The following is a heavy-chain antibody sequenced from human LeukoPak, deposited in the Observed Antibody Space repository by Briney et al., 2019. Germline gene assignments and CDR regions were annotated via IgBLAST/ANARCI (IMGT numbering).Heavy chain of an antibody. CDR1: GYTFTSYA. Sequence: ASVKVSCKASGYTFTSYAMNWVRQAPGQGLEWMGWINTNTGNPTYAQGFTGRFVFSLDTSVSTSYLQISSLKAEDTAVYYCARGVLLVTTKPYKWFDPWGQGTLVTVSS. J-gene: IGHJ5*02. CDR2: INTNTGNP. V-gene: IGHV7-4-1*02. CDR3: ARGVLLVTTKPYKWFDP. D-gene: IGHD1-1*01.